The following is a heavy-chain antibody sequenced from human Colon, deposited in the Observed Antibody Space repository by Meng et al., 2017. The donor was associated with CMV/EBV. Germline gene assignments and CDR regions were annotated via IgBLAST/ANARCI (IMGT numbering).Heavy chain of an antibody. CDR2: MLPKTGAL. CDR1: GSTFTTYY. D-gene: IGHD1-1*01. J-gene: IGHJ4*02. V-gene: IGHV1-2*02. CDR3: IRENWYYDY. Sequence: QGEAVGYVAAVGQHGASCTVSCKASGSTFTTYYIPWVRQARGQGLEWVGCMLPKTGALDYAQKCRGRITLTTDTSISTAYMELSGLTSDDTAVYYCIRENWYYDYWGLGTLVTVSS.